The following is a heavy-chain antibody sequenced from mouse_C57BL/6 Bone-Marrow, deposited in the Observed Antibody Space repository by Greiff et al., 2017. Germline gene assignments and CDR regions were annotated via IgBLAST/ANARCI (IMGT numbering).Heavy chain of an antibody. CDR1: GFTFSSYA. D-gene: IGHD1-1*01. V-gene: IGHV5-4*01. J-gene: IGHJ2*01. CDR2: ISDGGSYT. CDR3: ARDYYGSTFYWFDY. Sequence: EVQVVESGGGLVKPGGSLKLSCAASGFTFSSYAMSWVSQTPEKRLEGGATISDGGSYTYYPDNVKGRFTIPRDNAKNNLYLQLSQLESEDTAMYYCARDYYGSTFYWFDYWGQGTTLTVSS.